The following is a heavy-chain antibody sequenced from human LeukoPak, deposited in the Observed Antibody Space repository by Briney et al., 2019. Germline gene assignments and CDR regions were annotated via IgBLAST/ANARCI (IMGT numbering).Heavy chain of an antibody. CDR3: ARHARPGYYDSSGPGDFQH. CDR2: IYPGDPDT. CDR1: GYRFTSYW. J-gene: IGHJ1*01. D-gene: IGHD3-22*01. Sequence: GESLQISCKCSGYRFTSYWIGWVRQLPGKGLEWMGIIYPGDPDTRYSPSFQGQVTISADKSISTAYLQWSSLKASDTAMYYCARHARPGYYDSSGPGDFQHWGQGTLVTVSS. V-gene: IGHV5-51*01.